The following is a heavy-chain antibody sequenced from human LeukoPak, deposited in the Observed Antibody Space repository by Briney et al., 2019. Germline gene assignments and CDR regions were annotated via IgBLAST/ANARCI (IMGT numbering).Heavy chain of an antibody. Sequence: GRSLTLSCAASGFTFSSFGMHWVRQAPGKGLEWVAVIWYDASNKYYADSVKGRFTISRDNSKNTLYLHMNSLRDDDTAVYYCVKGVGVSRFNYLDPWGQGTLVIVSS. CDR2: IWYDASNK. D-gene: IGHD1-7*01. J-gene: IGHJ5*02. V-gene: IGHV3-33*06. CDR3: VKGVGVSRFNYLDP. CDR1: GFTFSSFG.